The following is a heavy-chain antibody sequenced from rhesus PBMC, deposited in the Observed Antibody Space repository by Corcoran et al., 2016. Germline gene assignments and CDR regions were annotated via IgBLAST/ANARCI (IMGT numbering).Heavy chain of an antibody. CDR1: GYSISSGYD. CDR2: IYGSSGST. Sequence: QVQLQESGPGVVKPSETPSLTCAVSGYSISSGYDWSWSRQPQGKGLEWIVYIYGSSGSTNYNPSLKNRVTISKDTSKNQFSLKLSSVTAADTAVYYCARDRTTVGYFDYWGQGVLVTVSS. D-gene: IGHD4-29*01. V-gene: IGHV4-76*01. CDR3: ARDRTTVGYFDY. J-gene: IGHJ4*01.